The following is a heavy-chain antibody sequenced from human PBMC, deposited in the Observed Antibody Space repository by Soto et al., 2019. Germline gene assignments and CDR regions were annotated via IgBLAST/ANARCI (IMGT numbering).Heavy chain of an antibody. V-gene: IGHV1-8*01. J-gene: IGHJ5*02. D-gene: IGHD1-20*01. CDR1: GYSFSDYD. CDR2: MNPNSGNT. CDR3: ARDNRYNGNDEGCLDT. Sequence: QVQLVQSGAEVKKPGASVKVSCKASGYSFSDYDINWVRQATGQGPEWMGWMNPNSGNTGYAQKFQGRDTLTRSTCINTAYMELSSLGSEDTAVYYCARDNRYNGNDEGCLDTWGQGTLVTVSS.